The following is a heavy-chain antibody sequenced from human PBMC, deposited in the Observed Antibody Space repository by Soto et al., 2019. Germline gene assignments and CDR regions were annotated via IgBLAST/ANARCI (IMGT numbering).Heavy chain of an antibody. CDR1: GGSFSGYY. Sequence: QVQLQQWGAGLLKPSETLSLTCAVYGGSFSGYYWSWIRQPPGKGLEWIGEINHSGRTNYNPSLKSRVTISVDTSKNQFSLKLSSVTAADTAVYYCARGGDSSGSDDAFDIWGQGTMVTVSS. CDR3: ARGGDSSGSDDAFDI. CDR2: INHSGRT. V-gene: IGHV4-34*01. J-gene: IGHJ3*02. D-gene: IGHD3-22*01.